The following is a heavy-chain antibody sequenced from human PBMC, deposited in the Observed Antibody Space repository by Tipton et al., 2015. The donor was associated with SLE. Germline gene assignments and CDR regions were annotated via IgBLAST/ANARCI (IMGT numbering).Heavy chain of an antibody. V-gene: IGHV3-7*01. Sequence: SLRLSCAASGFTFSNYWMNWVRQAPGKGLEWVANIKQDGSEKYYVDSVKGRFTISRDNAKNSLYLQMNSLRAEDTAVYYCVGDSSDIYWGQGTLVTVSS. D-gene: IGHD3-22*01. CDR1: GFTFSNYW. J-gene: IGHJ4*02. CDR2: IKQDGSEK. CDR3: VGDSSDIY.